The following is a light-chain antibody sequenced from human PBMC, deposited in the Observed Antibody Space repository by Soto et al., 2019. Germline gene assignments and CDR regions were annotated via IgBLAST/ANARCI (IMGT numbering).Light chain of an antibody. CDR2: EVS. CDR1: SSDVGSYNR. J-gene: IGLJ1*01. CDR3: SLFTDTGTYV. V-gene: IGLV2-18*01. Sequence: QSALTQPPSVSGSPGQSVTISCTGTSSDVGSYNRVSWYQQPPGTAPKLVIFEVSNRPSEVPDRFSGSRSGNTASLTISGLQAGDEADYYCSLFTDTGTYVFGTGTKLTVL.